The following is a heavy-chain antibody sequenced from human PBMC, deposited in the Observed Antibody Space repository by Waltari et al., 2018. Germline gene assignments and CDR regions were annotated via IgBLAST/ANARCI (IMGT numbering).Heavy chain of an antibody. CDR2: INHSGST. J-gene: IGHJ4*02. CDR1: GGSFRGYY. CDR3: ARAPCSGGSCYIDY. V-gene: IGHV4-34*01. Sequence: QVQLQQWGAGLLKPSGTLSLTCAVYGGSFRGYYWSWIRQPPGKGLEWIGEINHSGSTNYNPSLKSRVTISVDTSKNQFSLKLSSVTAADTAVYYCARAPCSGGSCYIDYWGQGTLVTVSS. D-gene: IGHD2-15*01.